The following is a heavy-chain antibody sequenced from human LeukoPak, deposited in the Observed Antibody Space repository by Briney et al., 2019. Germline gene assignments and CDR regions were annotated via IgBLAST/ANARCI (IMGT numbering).Heavy chain of an antibody. D-gene: IGHD1-1*01. Sequence: PSETLSLTCTVSGVSITSYYWSWIRQPAGKGLEWIGRIHTSGSTNYNSSLKSRVTMSVDTSKNQFSLKLSSVTAADTAVYYCARDWNDSLGLHYMDVWGKGTTVTISS. CDR3: ARDWNDSLGLHYMDV. J-gene: IGHJ6*03. CDR2: IHTSGST. CDR1: GVSITSYY. V-gene: IGHV4-4*07.